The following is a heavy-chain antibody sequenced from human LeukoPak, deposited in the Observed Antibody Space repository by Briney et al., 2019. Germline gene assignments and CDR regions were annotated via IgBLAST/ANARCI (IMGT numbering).Heavy chain of an antibody. D-gene: IGHD3-22*01. CDR1: GYTFTGYY. CDR3: ARMAYYDSSGYYDGFDY. J-gene: IGHJ4*02. CDR2: INPNSGGT. Sequence: ASVKVSCKASGYTFTGYYMHWVRQAPGQGLEWMGWINPNSGGTNYAQKFQGRVTMTRDTSISTAYMELSRLRSDDTAVYYCARMAYYDSSGYYDGFDYWGQGTLVTVSS. V-gene: IGHV1-2*02.